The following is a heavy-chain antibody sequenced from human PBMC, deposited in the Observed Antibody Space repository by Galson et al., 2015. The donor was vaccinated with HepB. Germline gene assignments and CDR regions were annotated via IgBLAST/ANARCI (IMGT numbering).Heavy chain of an antibody. CDR1: GFTFSSYA. V-gene: IGHV3-23*01. CDR2: ISGSGGST. J-gene: IGHJ6*02. Sequence: SLRLSCAASGFTFSSYAMSWVRQAPGKGLEWVSAISGSGGSTYYADSVKGRFTISRDNSKNTVYLQMNSLRAEDTAVYYCAKDGRSEWSNGSGWYWSYFEGDYYYYYGMDVWGQGTTVTVSS. D-gene: IGHD6-19*01. CDR3: AKDGRSEWSNGSGWYWSYFEGDYYYYYGMDV.